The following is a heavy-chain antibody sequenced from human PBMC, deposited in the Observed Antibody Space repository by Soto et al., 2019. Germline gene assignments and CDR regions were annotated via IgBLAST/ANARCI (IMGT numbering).Heavy chain of an antibody. CDR1: GGSFSGYY. J-gene: IGHJ5*02. CDR3: ARDTSGSGYSGP. CDR2: ISNDGNNK. Sequence: LSLTCAVYGGSFSGYYWSWVRQAPGKGLEWVAVISNDGNNKYYAESVKGRFTISRDNSKNTLYLQMNSLRAEDTAVYYCARDTSGSGYSGPWGQGTLVTVSS. D-gene: IGHD3-22*01. V-gene: IGHV3-30-3*01.